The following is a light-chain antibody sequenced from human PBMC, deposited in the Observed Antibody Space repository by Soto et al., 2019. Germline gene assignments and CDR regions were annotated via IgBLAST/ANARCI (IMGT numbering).Light chain of an antibody. J-gene: IGKJ3*01. CDR1: QGISSF. Sequence: IQLTQSPSSLSASVGDRVTITCRASQGISSFLAWYQQKPGKAPKLLIYGASTLQSGVPSRFSGSGYGTDLTLTIGSLQPEDFATYYCQQLNSFPIPFGPGTKVDIK. CDR3: QQLNSFPIP. CDR2: GAS. V-gene: IGKV1-9*01.